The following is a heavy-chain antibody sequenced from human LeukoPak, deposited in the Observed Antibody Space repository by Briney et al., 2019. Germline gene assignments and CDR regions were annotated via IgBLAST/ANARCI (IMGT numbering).Heavy chain of an antibody. CDR3: ARGERFACWFDP. D-gene: IGHD3-10*01. Sequence: PLETLSLTCTVSGGSIRSSSYYWGWIRQPPGKGLEWIGSIYSSGSTYYNPSLKSRVTISVDTSKNQFSLKLSSVTAADTAVYYCARGERFACWFDPWGQGTLVTFSS. J-gene: IGHJ5*02. CDR2: IYSSGST. CDR1: GGSIRSSSYY. V-gene: IGHV4-39*01.